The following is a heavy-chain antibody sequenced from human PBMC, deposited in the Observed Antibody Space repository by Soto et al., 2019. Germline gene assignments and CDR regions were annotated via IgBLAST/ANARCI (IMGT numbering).Heavy chain of an antibody. J-gene: IGHJ3*01. D-gene: IGHD2-21*01. CDR3: SHAYGGTIWPNDVFDV. CDR1: GFSLSADGVG. V-gene: IGHV2-5*02. CDR2: IYWDDDQ. Sequence: QITLKESGPTLVKPTQTLMLTCTFSGFSLSADGVGVGWIRQPPGKALEWLALIYWDDDQRYRPSLKTKLTITKNTSKNQVVLIMTNMEPVDTATYYWSHAYGGTIWPNDVFDVWGQGTVVTVSS.